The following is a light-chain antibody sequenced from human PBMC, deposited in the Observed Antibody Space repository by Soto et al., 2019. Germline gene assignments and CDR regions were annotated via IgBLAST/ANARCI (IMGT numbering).Light chain of an antibody. CDR1: QDISNS. CDR3: QHYDNLPRYT. Sequence: DIQMTQSPSSLSTSVGERVTITCQASQDISNSLNWYHQKPGKAPNLLIYEASKLQTGVPSRFSGGGSGTHFTFTISNLQPEDIATYYCQHYDNLPRYTFGLGTKLEIK. CDR2: EAS. V-gene: IGKV1-33*01. J-gene: IGKJ2*01.